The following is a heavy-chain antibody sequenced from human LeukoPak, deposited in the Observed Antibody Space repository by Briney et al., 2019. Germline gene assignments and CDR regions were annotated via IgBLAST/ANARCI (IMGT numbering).Heavy chain of an antibody. CDR2: IYPYGGS. Sequence: PSETLSLTCAVYGGSFSGYHWSWILQTPGKGREWIGEIYPYGGSNYNPSLKSRVTISVDMSKNQFSLTLSSVTAADTDVYYCARLARYSSSLYYFDYWGPGTLVTVSS. V-gene: IGHV4-34*01. CDR1: GGSFSGYH. J-gene: IGHJ4*02. D-gene: IGHD6-13*01. CDR3: ARLARYSSSLYYFDY.